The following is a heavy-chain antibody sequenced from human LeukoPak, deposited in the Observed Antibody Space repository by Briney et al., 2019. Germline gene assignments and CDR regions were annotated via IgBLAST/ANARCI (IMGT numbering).Heavy chain of an antibody. D-gene: IGHD3-9*01. V-gene: IGHV3-11*01. CDR1: GFTFTDYY. Sequence: PGGSLRPSCAASGFTFTDYYMSWIRQAPGKGLEWVSYITNSGTTIYYADSVKGRFTISRDNAKNSLYLQMNSLRAEDTAVYYCARDGYYDILTGYFQDWGQGTLVTVSS. CDR3: ARDGYYDILTGYFQD. J-gene: IGHJ1*01. CDR2: ITNSGTTI.